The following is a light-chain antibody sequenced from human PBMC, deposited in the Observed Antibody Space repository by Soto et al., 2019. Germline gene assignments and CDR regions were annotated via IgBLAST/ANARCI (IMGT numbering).Light chain of an antibody. CDR3: SSYAGSRSWV. V-gene: IGLV2-8*01. CDR1: SSDVGGYNY. CDR2: EVS. J-gene: IGLJ3*02. Sequence: QSALTQPPSASGSPGQSGTISCTGTSSDVGGYNYVSWYQQHPGKAPKIMIYEVSTRPSGVPDRFSGSKSGNTASLTVSVLRAEDEADYSGSSYAGSRSWVFGGGTTLTVL.